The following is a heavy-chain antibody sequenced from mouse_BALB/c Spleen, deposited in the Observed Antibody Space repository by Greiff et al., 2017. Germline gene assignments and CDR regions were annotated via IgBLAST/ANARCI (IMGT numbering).Heavy chain of an antibody. V-gene: IGHV3-2*02. CDR2: ISYSGST. CDR1: GYSITSDYA. CDR3: ARRNYYGHYYAMDY. Sequence: VQLKESGPGLVKPSQSLSLTCTVTGYSITSDYAWNWIRQFPGNKLEWMGYISYSGSTSYNPSLKSRISITRDTSKNQFFLQLNSVTTEDTATYYCARRNYYGHYYAMDYWGQGTSVTVSS. D-gene: IGHD1-1*01. J-gene: IGHJ4*01.